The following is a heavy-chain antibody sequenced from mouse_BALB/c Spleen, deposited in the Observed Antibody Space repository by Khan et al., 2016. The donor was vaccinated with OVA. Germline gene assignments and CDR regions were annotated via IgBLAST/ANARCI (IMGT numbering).Heavy chain of an antibody. CDR3: ARGTTTSDWYFDV. J-gene: IGHJ1*01. V-gene: IGHV1-61*01. D-gene: IGHD1-1*01. Sequence: QVRLQQSGAELVRPGGSVKLSCKASGYSFTSYWMNWMKQRPGQGLEWIGIIHPSDSETRLNQKFEDKATLTVDTSSSTAYMQLSSPTSEDSAVYYCARGTTTSDWYFDVWGAGTTVTVAS. CDR1: GYSFTSYW. CDR2: IHPSDSET.